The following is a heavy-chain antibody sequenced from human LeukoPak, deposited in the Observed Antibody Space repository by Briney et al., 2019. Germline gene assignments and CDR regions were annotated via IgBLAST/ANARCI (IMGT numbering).Heavy chain of an antibody. D-gene: IGHD3-10*01. CDR1: GFTFSSYW. J-gene: IGHJ6*03. CDR2: IKQDGSEK. Sequence: GGSLRLSCAASGFTFSSYWMSWVRQAPGKGLEWVANIKQDGSEKYYVDSVKGRFTISRDNAKNSLYLQMNSLRAEDTAVCYCARDQGSGINYYYYYMDVWGKGTTVTVSS. V-gene: IGHV3-7*01. CDR3: ARDQGSGINYYYYYMDV.